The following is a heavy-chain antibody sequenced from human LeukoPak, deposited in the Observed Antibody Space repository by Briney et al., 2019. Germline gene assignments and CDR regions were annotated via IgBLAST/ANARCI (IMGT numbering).Heavy chain of an antibody. D-gene: IGHD5-18*01. Sequence: SGGSLRLSCAASGFTFDDYGMSWVRHAPGQGLEWVSGINWNGGSTGYAGSVKGRFTISRDNAKNSLYLQMNSLRAEDTALYYCARDRGQLWFYPFDYWGQGTLVTVSS. CDR3: ARDRGQLWFYPFDY. J-gene: IGHJ4*02. V-gene: IGHV3-20*04. CDR1: GFTFDDYG. CDR2: INWNGGST.